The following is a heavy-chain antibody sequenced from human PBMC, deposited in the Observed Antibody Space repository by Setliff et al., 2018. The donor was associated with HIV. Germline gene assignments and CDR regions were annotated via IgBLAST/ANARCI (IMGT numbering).Heavy chain of an antibody. D-gene: IGHD3-3*01. CDR1: GGSFISYY. Sequence: KPSETLSLTCAVYGGSFISYYWTWIRQPPGKGLEWIGEINHSGSTNYNPSLKSRVTISVDTSKNQFSLKLSSVTAADTAVYYCARDLGTYWSGYSPFDYWGQGTLVTVSS. CDR2: INHSGST. CDR3: ARDLGTYWSGYSPFDY. J-gene: IGHJ4*02. V-gene: IGHV4-34*01.